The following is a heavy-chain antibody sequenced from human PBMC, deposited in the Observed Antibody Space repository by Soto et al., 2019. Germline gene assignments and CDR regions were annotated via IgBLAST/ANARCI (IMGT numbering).Heavy chain of an antibody. J-gene: IGHJ4*02. CDR2: ISYDGSNK. CDR3: ARDVAARVGPTWLGY. D-gene: IGHD6-6*01. Sequence: QVQLVESGGGVVQPGRSLRLSCAASGFTFSSYAMHWVRQAPGKGLEWVAVISYDGSNKYYADSVKGRFTISRDNSKNTLYLQMNSLRAEDTAVYYCARDVAARVGPTWLGYWGQGTLVTVSS. V-gene: IGHV3-30-3*01. CDR1: GFTFSSYA.